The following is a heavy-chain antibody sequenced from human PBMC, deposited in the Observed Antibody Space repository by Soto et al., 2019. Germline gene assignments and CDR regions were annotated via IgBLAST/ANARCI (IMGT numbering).Heavy chain of an antibody. CDR3: AREEV. J-gene: IGHJ3*01. CDR2: IKGDGSEK. CDR1: GFTFTTSW. V-gene: IGHV3-7*04. Sequence: EVQLVESGGGVVQPGGSLRLSCVTSGFTFTTSWMSWVRQAPGKVLEWVANIKGDGSEKYYAASVKGRFTISSDNAKNSLFLQMSSLPAEDTAVYYCAREEVWGQGTVVTVSS.